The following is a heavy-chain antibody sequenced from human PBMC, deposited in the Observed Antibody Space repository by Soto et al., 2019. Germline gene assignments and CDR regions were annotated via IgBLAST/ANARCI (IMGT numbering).Heavy chain of an antibody. CDR1: GYTFTTYT. J-gene: IGHJ3*02. Sequence: QVHLVQSGAEVKKPGASVKVSCKASGYTFTTYTTHWVRQAPGQRLEWMGWIDAGNGNSKYSQKFQGKVTFTSDTSANTAYMELSSLRSEDTAVYYCARYGGTYRDAFEIWGQGTMVTVSS. V-gene: IGHV1-3*01. D-gene: IGHD1-26*01. CDR3: ARYGGTYRDAFEI. CDR2: IDAGNGNS.